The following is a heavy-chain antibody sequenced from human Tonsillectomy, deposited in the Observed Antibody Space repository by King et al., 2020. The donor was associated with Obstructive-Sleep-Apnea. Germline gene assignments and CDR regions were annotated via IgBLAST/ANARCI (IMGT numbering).Heavy chain of an antibody. CDR2: IYYIGST. CDR1: SGSISSHY. CDR3: ARHVLLKETPPYYFDF. Sequence: VQLQESGPGLVKPSETLSLTCTVSSGSISSHYWSWIRQPPGKGLEWIGHIYYIGSTNYNPSLKSRVTISVDTSKNQFSLKLSSGTAADTAVYYCARHVLLKETPPYYFDFWGQGTLVIVSS. D-gene: IGHD2-8*02. V-gene: IGHV4-59*08. J-gene: IGHJ4*02.